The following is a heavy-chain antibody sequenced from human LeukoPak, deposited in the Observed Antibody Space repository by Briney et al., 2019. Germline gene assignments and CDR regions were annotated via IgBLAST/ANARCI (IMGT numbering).Heavy chain of an antibody. CDR3: ARDSRSRSQQLVPSY. CDR1: GYTFTSYG. D-gene: IGHD6-6*01. V-gene: IGHV1-18*01. J-gene: IGHJ4*02. CDR2: ISAYNGNT. Sequence: ASVKVSCKASGYTFTSYGISWVRQAPGQGPEWMGWISAYNGNTNYAQKLQGRVTMTTDTSTSTAYMELRSLRSDDTAVYYCARDSRSRSQQLVPSYWGQGTLVTVSS.